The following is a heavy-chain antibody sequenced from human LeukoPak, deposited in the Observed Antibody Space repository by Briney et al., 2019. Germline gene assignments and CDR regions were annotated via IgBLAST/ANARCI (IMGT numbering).Heavy chain of an antibody. J-gene: IGHJ6*02. CDR3: ASPTYDFWSGYPPHYYYYYGMDV. Sequence: SVKVSCKASGGTLSSYAISWVRQAPGQGLEWMGRIIPILGIANYAQKFQGRVTITADKSTSTAYMELSSLRFEDTAVYYCASPTYDFWSGYPPHYYYYYGMDVWGQGTTVTVSS. V-gene: IGHV1-69*04. CDR2: IIPILGIA. CDR1: GGTLSSYA. D-gene: IGHD3-3*01.